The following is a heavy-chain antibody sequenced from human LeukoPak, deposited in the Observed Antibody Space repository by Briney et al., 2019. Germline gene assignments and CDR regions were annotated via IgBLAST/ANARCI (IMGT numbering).Heavy chain of an antibody. CDR2: IIAYNGNT. J-gene: IGHJ5*02. V-gene: IGHV1-18*01. Sequence: ASVKVSCKASGYTFTSYGISWVRQAPGQGLEWMGWIIAYNGNTNYAQKLQGRVTMTTDTSTSTAYMELRSLRSDDTAVYYCARSELRYFDWLLMNNWFDPWGQGTLVTVSS. CDR1: GYTFTSYG. CDR3: ARSELRYFDWLLMNNWFDP. D-gene: IGHD3-9*01.